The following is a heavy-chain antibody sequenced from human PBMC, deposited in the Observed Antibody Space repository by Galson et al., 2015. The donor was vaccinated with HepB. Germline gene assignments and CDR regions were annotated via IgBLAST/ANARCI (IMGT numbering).Heavy chain of an antibody. CDR2: IIPIFGTA. CDR1: GGTFSSYA. D-gene: IGHD2-2*01. V-gene: IGHV1-69*13. CDR3: ARDSGPTYPTYIVVVPAATPSSNYMDV. J-gene: IGHJ6*03. Sequence: SVKVSCKASGGTFSSYAISWVRQAPGQGLEWMGGIIPIFGTANYAQKFQGRVTITADESTSTAYMELSSLRSEDTAVYYCARDSGPTYPTYIVVVPAATPSSNYMDVWGKGTTVTVSS.